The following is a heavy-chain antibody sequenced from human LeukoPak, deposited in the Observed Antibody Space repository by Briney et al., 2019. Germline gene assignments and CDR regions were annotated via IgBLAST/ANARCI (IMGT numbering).Heavy chain of an antibody. V-gene: IGHV3-9*01. CDR2: ISWNSGSI. J-gene: IGHJ4*02. Sequence: PGWSLRLSCAASGFTFDDYAMHWVRQAPGKGLERVSGISWNSGSIGYADSVKGRFTISRDNAKNSLYLQMNSLRAEDTALYYCAKADRGYSYVYYFDYWGQGTLVTVSS. CDR3: AKADRGYSYVYYFDY. CDR1: GFTFDDYA. D-gene: IGHD5-18*01.